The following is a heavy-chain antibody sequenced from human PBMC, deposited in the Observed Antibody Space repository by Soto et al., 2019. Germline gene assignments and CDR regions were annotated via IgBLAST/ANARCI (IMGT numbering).Heavy chain of an antibody. D-gene: IGHD3-10*01. V-gene: IGHV4-59*08. CDR3: ARHVAYYYGSLIYYPHRPWFVP. CDR1: GDSISSYY. J-gene: IGHJ5*02. CDR2: IYYGGST. Sequence: SETLSLTCTVSGDSISSYYWSWFRQPPGKGLEWIGYIYYGGSTNYNPSLESRVTLSLDASKNQFSLKLSSVTAADTAVYYCARHVAYYYGSLIYYPHRPWFVPWGQGTLVTVSS.